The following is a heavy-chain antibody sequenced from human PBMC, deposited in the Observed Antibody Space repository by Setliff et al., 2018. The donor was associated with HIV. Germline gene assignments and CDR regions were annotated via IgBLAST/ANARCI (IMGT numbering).Heavy chain of an antibody. J-gene: IGHJ4*02. CDR1: GDSISSHY. D-gene: IGHD6-19*01. CDR3: ARESTDSSGYYRGYFDY. CDR2: IYYSGNT. V-gene: IGHV4-59*11. Sequence: PSETLSLTCNVSGDSISSHYWSWIRQPPGKGLEWIGTIYYSGNTISNPSLKSRVTISVDTSKNQFSLKLSSVTAADTAVYYCARESTDSSGYYRGYFDYWGQGTLVTVS.